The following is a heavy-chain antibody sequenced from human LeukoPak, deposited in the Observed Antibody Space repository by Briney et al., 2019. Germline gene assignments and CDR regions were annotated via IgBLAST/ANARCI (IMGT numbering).Heavy chain of an antibody. CDR1: GYSISSGYF. CDR3: ARDGYYYDGSFEY. Sequence: SEILSLTCAVSGYSISSGYFWAWIRQPPGKGLEWIGSISHSGSSYSKSSLKSRVIISVDTSNNHFSLKLTSVTAADTATYYCARDGYYYDGSFEYWGQGIRVAVSS. D-gene: IGHD3-22*01. CDR2: ISHSGSS. J-gene: IGHJ4*02. V-gene: IGHV4-38-2*02.